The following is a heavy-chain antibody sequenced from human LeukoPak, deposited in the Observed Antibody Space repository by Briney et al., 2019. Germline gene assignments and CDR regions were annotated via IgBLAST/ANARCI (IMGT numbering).Heavy chain of an antibody. CDR3: ATLQLLWPNACDI. D-gene: IGHD2-2*01. Sequence: ASVKVSCKVSGYTLTELSMHWVRQAPGKGLEWMGGFDPEDGETIYAQKFQGRVTMTEGTSTDTAYMELSSLRSEDTAVYYCATLQLLWPNACDIWGQGTMVTVSS. CDR2: FDPEDGET. J-gene: IGHJ3*02. CDR1: GYTLTELS. V-gene: IGHV1-24*01.